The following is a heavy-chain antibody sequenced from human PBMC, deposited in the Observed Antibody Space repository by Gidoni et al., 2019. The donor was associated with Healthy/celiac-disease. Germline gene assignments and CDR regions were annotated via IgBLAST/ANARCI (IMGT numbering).Heavy chain of an antibody. CDR3: AKDGVVVAASHYDYYYYGMDV. J-gene: IGHJ6*02. CDR2: ISGSGGST. D-gene: IGHD2-15*01. CDR1: GFTFSSSA. V-gene: IGHV3-23*01. Sequence: EVQLLESGGGLVQPGGSLRLSCAASGFTFSSSAMHLVRPAPGKGPEWVSAISGSGGSTYFADSVKGRFTISRDNSKNTLYLQMNSLRAEDTAVYYCAKDGVVVAASHYDYYYYGMDVWGQGTTVTVSS.